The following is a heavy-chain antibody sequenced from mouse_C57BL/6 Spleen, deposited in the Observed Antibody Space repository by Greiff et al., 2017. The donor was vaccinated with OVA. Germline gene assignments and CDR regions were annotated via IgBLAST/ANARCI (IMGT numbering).Heavy chain of an antibody. Sequence: QVQLKESGAELVKPGASVKISCKASGYAFSSYWMNWVKQRPGKGLEWIGQIYPGDGDTNYNGKFKGKATLTADKSSSTAYMQLSSLTSEDSAVYFCARNDDYDDYYAMDYWGQGTSVTVSS. CDR3: ARNDDYDDYYAMDY. V-gene: IGHV1-80*01. D-gene: IGHD2-4*01. J-gene: IGHJ4*01. CDR1: GYAFSSYW. CDR2: IYPGDGDT.